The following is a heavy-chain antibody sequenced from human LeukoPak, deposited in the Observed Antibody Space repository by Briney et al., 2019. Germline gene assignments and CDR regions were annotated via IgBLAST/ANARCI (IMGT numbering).Heavy chain of an antibody. J-gene: IGHJ4*02. CDR3: ARVPYVWGSYRQSYYFDY. Sequence: PGGSLRLSCAASGFTFSNHWMHWVRQAPGKGLVWVSGINNDGSIINYADSVKGRFTISRDNSKNTLYLQMNSLRAEDTAVYYCARVPYVWGSYRQSYYFDYWGQGTLVTVSS. CDR2: INNDGSII. D-gene: IGHD3-16*02. V-gene: IGHV3-74*01. CDR1: GFTFSNHW.